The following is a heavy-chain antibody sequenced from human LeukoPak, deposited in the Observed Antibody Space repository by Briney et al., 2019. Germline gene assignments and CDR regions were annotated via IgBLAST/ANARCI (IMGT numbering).Heavy chain of an antibody. Sequence: SETLSLTCAVYGGSFSGYYWSWIRQPPGKGLEWIGEINHSGSTNYNPSLKSRVTMSVDKSKNQFSLKLSSVTAADTAVYYCARLSLSGYYFDYWGQGTLVTVSS. J-gene: IGHJ4*02. CDR2: INHSGST. D-gene: IGHD3-10*01. CDR3: ARLSLSGYYFDY. V-gene: IGHV4-34*01. CDR1: GGSFSGYY.